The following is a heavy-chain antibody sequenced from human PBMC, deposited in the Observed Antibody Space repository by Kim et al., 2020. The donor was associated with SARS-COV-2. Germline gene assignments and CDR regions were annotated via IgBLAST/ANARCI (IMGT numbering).Heavy chain of an antibody. CDR3: GKAFYGLGTDYGFDPLHV. CDR1: GFSFDDYG. CDR2: IAGNGGGT. V-gene: IGHV3-43*02. J-gene: IGHJ3*01. D-gene: IGHD3-10*01. Sequence: GGSLRLSCAVFGFSFDDYGMHWVRQVPGKGLEWVSFIAGNGGGTYYADSVKGRFIVSRYNSENSLHLQMNSLKSEDSALYYCGKAFYGLGTDYGFDPLHVGGQG.